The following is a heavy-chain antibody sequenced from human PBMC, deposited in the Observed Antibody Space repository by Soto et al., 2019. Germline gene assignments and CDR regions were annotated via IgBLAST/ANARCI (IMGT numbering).Heavy chain of an antibody. Sequence: EVPVVESGGGLVKPGGSLRLSCAASGFTFSSYSMNWVRQAPGKGLEWVSSITGVGTYIFYADSVRGRFSISRDNANNSLYLHMNSLRADDTAVYYCARDSIYRSGLFDSWGQGTLVTVSS. J-gene: IGHJ4*02. CDR3: ARDSIYRSGLFDS. V-gene: IGHV3-21*01. CDR1: GFTFSSYS. CDR2: ITGVGTYI. D-gene: IGHD6-19*01.